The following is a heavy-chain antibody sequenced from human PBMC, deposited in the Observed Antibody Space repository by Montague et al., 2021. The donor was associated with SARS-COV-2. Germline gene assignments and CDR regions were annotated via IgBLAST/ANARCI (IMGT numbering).Heavy chain of an antibody. CDR2: INHRGTS. J-gene: IGHJ4*02. CDR3: ARGRQHFNMIVVVMTGGEYYFDY. Sequence: SETLSLTCAVYGGSFSDYFWTWIRQPPGKGPEWIGEINHRGTSNYNPSLKSRVSISVDTSKSQFSLYLGSVTAADTAVYYCARGRQHFNMIVVVMTGGEYYFDYWGQGTLVTVSS. CDR1: GGSFSDYF. V-gene: IGHV4-34*01. D-gene: IGHD3-22*01.